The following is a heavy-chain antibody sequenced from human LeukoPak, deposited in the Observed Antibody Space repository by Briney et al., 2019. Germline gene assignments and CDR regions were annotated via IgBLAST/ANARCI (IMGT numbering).Heavy chain of an antibody. CDR2: INHSGST. CDR1: GGSISSGGYY. CDR3: ARGARAGYNLEPFDY. V-gene: IGHV4-39*07. D-gene: IGHD5-24*01. J-gene: IGHJ4*02. Sequence: SETLSLTCTVSGGSISSGGYYWSWIRQPPGKGLEWIGEINHSGSTNYNPSLKSRVTISVDTSKNQFSLKLSSVTAADTAVYYCARGARAGYNLEPFDYWGQGTLVTVSS.